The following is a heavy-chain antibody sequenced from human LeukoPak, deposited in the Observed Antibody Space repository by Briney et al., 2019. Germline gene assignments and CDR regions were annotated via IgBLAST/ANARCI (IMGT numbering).Heavy chain of an antibody. J-gene: IGHJ4*02. CDR1: GGTFSSYA. CDR2: IIPILGIA. Sequence: GASVNVSFTASGGTFSSYAISWVRQAPGQGLEWMGRIIPILGIANYAQKFQGRVTITADKSTSTAYMELSSLRSEDTAVYYCAREFSGRPVYWGQGTLVTVSS. CDR3: AREFSGRPVY. V-gene: IGHV1-69*04. D-gene: IGHD6-19*01.